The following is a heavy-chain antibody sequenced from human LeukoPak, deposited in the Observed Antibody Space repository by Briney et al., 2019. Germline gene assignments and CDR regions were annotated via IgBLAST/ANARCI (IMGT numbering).Heavy chain of an antibody. J-gene: IGHJ4*02. Sequence: SETLSLTCTVSGGSISSSSYYWGWIRQPPGKGLEWIGGIYYSGSTYYNPSLKSRVTISVDTSKNQFSLKLSSVTAADTAVYYCARARTAAGTNYFDYWGQGTLVTVSS. CDR2: IYYSGST. CDR3: ARARTAAGTNYFDY. D-gene: IGHD6-13*01. CDR1: GGSISSSSYY. V-gene: IGHV4-39*07.